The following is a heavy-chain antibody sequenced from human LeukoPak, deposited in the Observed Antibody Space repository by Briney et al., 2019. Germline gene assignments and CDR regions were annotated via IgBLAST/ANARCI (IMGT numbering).Heavy chain of an antibody. CDR2: IYYSGST. J-gene: IGHJ4*02. CDR1: GGSLSAYY. D-gene: IGHD1-7*01. CDR3: ARRTPNWNSYYFDH. Sequence: SETLSLTCTVSGGSLSAYYWSWIRQPPGKGLEWIGYIYYSGSTNYNPSLNSRLTISVDTSKNQFSLILTSVAAADTAVYYCARRTPNWNSYYFDHWGQGILVTVSS. V-gene: IGHV4-59*01.